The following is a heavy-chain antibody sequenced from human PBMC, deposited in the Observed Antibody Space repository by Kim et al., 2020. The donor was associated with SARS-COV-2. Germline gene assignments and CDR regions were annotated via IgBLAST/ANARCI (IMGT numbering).Heavy chain of an antibody. Sequence: TGNPTYAQGFTVRFVFSLDTSVSTAYLQISSLKAEDTAVYYCARDGDSDYWGQGTLVTVSS. D-gene: IGHD3-3*01. CDR3: ARDGDSDY. CDR2: TGNP. J-gene: IGHJ4*02. V-gene: IGHV7-4-1*02.